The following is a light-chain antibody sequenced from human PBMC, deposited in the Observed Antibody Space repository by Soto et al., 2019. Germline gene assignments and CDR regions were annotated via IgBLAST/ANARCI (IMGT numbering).Light chain of an antibody. Sequence: DIVMTQSPGSLAVSLGERATINYKSSQSVLSTSSNKNYLAWYQKKPGQPPKLLFYWASTRASGVSDRFSGSGSETDFSLTIFSLQAEDVAEYYCHQYYTTPCTFGQGTKLEIK. J-gene: IGKJ2*02. CDR3: HQYYTTPCT. V-gene: IGKV4-1*01. CDR1: QSVLSTSSNKNY. CDR2: WAS.